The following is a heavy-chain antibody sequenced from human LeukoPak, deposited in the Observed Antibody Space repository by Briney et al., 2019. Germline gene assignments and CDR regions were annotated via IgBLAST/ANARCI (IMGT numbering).Heavy chain of an antibody. CDR1: GGSISRNNW. V-gene: IGHV4-4*02. J-gene: IGHJ3*01. CDR2: MYHSDST. D-gene: IGHD3-9*01. Sequence: SGTLSLTCAVSGGSISRNNWWTWIRQPPGKGLEWIGQMYHSDSTQYSPSLRSRVSMSVDKSKNQFSLKLTSVTAADTALYFCARVRDYDLLTGNDALDVWGQGIMVTVSS. CDR3: ARVRDYDLLTGNDALDV.